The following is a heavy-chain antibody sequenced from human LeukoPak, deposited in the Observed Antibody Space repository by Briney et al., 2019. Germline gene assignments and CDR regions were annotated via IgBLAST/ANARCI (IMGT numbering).Heavy chain of an antibody. D-gene: IGHD4-23*01. CDR2: ISSSSSYI. V-gene: IGHV3-21*01. CDR1: GFTFRSYS. CDR3: ARDTHSRYGGNENDY. J-gene: IGHJ4*02. Sequence: AGSLRLSCAASGFTFRSYSMNWVRQAPGKGLEWVSSISSSSSYIYYADSVKGRFTISRDNAKNSLYLQMNSLRAEDTAVYYCARDTHSRYGGNENDYWGQGTLVTVSS.